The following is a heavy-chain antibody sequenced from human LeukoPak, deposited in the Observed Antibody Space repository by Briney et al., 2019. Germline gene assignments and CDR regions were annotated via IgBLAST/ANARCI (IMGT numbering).Heavy chain of an antibody. CDR1: GGSISSYY. J-gene: IGHJ3*02. D-gene: IGHD6-19*01. V-gene: IGHV4-59*08. CDR3: ARHRGIAVAGSMAFDI. CDR2: IYYSGST. Sequence: SETLSLTCTVSGGSISSYYWGWIRQPPGKGLEWIGYIYYSGSTNYNPSLKSRVTISVDTSKSQFSLKLSSVTAADTAVYYCARHRGIAVAGSMAFDIWGQGTMVTVSS.